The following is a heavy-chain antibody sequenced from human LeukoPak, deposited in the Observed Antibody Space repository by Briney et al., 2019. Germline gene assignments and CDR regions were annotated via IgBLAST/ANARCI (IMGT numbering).Heavy chain of an antibody. D-gene: IGHD3-22*01. CDR3: AKSALAAGVAHYYDSSGSFGY. J-gene: IGHJ4*02. Sequence: PGGSLRLSCAASGFIFNSFAMSWVRQAPGKGLEWVSTFSGSGSRTSYADSVKGRFTISRDNSKNTLYLQMKSLRAEDTAVYYCAKSALAAGVAHYYDSSGSFGYWGQGTLVTVSS. V-gene: IGHV3-23*01. CDR1: GFIFNSFA. CDR2: FSGSGSRT.